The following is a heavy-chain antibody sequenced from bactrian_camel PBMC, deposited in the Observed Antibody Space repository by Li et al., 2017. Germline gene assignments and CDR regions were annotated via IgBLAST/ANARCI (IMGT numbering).Heavy chain of an antibody. CDR3: VAAVVGSTLGTFDY. D-gene: IGHD2*01. J-gene: IGHJ4*01. CDR2: IYNDGST. CDR1: GYTANINC. Sequence: HVQLVESGGGSVPAGGSLRLSCLASGYTANINCMGWFRQFPGKEREGIATSDSEEREGVATIYNDGSTTYADSVKGRFTVSQDSAKNTVYLQMNSLKAEDTAKYYCVAAVVGSTLGTFDYWGQGTQVTVS. V-gene: IGHV3S53*01.